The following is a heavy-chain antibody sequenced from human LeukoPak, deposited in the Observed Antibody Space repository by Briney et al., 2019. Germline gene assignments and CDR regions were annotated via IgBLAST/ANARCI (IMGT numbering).Heavy chain of an antibody. CDR1: GGSVSPYY. V-gene: IGHV4-59*02. CDR3: TREVSTVTFDY. J-gene: IGHJ4*01. CDR2: IYYNGLT. D-gene: IGHD4-17*01. Sequence: PSETLSLTCTVSGGSVSPYYWTWIRQTPRKGLDWIGYIYYNGLTSYNPSLRSRVSLSVDTAKNQLSLKLTSMTAADTAGYYCTREVSTVTFDYWGHGTLVTVSS.